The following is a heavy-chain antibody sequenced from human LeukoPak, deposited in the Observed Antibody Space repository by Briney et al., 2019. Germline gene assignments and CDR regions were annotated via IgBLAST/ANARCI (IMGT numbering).Heavy chain of an antibody. D-gene: IGHD3-22*01. V-gene: IGHV3-64*01. CDR1: KFTFRTYA. J-gene: IGHJ4*02. CDR2: VRGDGGTT. Sequence: GGSLRLSCAASKFTFRTYAMHWVRQAPGKGLEYVSAVRGDGGTTYYANSVKGRFTISRDNSKNTLYLQLGSLRAEDMAVYYCAIVNPTSSVFYAYWGQGTPVTVLS. CDR3: AIVNPTSSVFYAY.